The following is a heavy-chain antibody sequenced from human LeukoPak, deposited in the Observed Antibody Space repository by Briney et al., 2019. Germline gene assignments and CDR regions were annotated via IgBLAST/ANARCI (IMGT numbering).Heavy chain of an antibody. CDR2: ISGSGGST. D-gene: IGHD6-19*01. V-gene: IGHV3-23*01. Sequence: PGGSLRLSCAASGITFSSYAMSWVRQAPGKGLEWVSAISGSGGSTYYADSVKGRFTISRDNSKNTLYLQMNSLRAEDTAVYYCAKGNGIAVAVYYFDYWGQGTLVTVSS. CDR3: AKGNGIAVAVYYFDY. J-gene: IGHJ4*02. CDR1: GITFSSYA.